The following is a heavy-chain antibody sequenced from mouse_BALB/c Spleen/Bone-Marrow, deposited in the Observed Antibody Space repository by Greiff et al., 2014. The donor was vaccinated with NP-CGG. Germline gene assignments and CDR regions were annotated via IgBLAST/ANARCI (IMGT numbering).Heavy chain of an antibody. J-gene: IGHJ4*01. V-gene: IGHV1S81*02. CDR3: TRGRRDATDY. CDR1: GYTFTSYY. Sequence: QVHVKQSGAELVKPGASVKLSCEASGYTFTSYYMYWVKQRPGQGLEWIGEINPSNGGTNFNEKFKSKATLTVDKSSSTAYMQLSSLTSEDSAVYYCTRGRRDATDYWGQGTSVTVSS. CDR2: INPSNGGT.